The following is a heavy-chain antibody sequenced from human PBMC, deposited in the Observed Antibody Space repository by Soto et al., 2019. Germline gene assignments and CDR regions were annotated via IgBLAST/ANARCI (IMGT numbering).Heavy chain of an antibody. CDR2: INAGNGNT. J-gene: IGHJ4*02. Sequence: GASVKVSCKASGCTFTSYAMHWVRQAPGQRLEWMGWINAGNGNTKYSQKFQGRVTITRDTSASTAYMELSSLRSEDTAVYYCARDTSALTYYDFWSGYYTSYFEYWGQGTLVTVSS. CDR1: GCTFTSYA. D-gene: IGHD3-3*01. V-gene: IGHV1-3*01. CDR3: ARDTSALTYYDFWSGYYTSYFEY.